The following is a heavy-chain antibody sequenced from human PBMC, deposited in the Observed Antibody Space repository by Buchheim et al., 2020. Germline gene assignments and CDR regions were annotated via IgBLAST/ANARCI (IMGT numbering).Heavy chain of an antibody. J-gene: IGHJ4*02. CDR3: ARLSDDYGDQHGEDYFDY. D-gene: IGHD4-17*01. Sequence: QLQLQESGPGLVKPSETLSLTCTVSGGSISSSSYYWGWIRQPPGKGLEWIGSIYYSGSTYYNPSLKSRVTISVDTSKNQFSLKLSSVTAADTAVYYCARLSDDYGDQHGEDYFDYWGQGTL. V-gene: IGHV4-39*01. CDR2: IYYSGST. CDR1: GGSISSSSYY.